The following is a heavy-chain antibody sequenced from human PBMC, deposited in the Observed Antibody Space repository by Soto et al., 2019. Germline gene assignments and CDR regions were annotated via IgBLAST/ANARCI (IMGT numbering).Heavy chain of an antibody. D-gene: IGHD1-7*01. V-gene: IGHV3-53*01. CDR3: ARVSGTLYSYYGMDV. CDR1: GFTVSSNY. CDR2: IYSGGST. Sequence: HPGGSLRLACPASGFTVSSNYMSWVRQAPGKGLEWVSVIYSGGSTYYADSVKGRFTISRDNSKNTLYLQMNSLRAEDTAVYYCARVSGTLYSYYGMDVWCQGTTVTVSS. J-gene: IGHJ6*02.